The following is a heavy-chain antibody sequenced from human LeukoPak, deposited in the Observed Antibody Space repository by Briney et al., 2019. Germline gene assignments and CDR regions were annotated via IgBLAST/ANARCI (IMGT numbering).Heavy chain of an antibody. J-gene: IGHJ5*02. D-gene: IGHD3-22*01. CDR3: ATYDSQNWFDP. V-gene: IGHV4-34*01. CDR2: INHSGST. CDR1: GGSFSGYY. Sequence: SETLSVTCAVYGGSFSGYYWSWIRQPRGKGLEWIGEINHSGSTNYNPSLKSRVTISVDTSKNQFSLKLSSVTAADTAVYYCATYDSQNWFDPWGQGTLVTVSS.